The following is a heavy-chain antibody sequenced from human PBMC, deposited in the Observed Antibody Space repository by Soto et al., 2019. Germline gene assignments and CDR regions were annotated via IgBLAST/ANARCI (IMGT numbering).Heavy chain of an antibody. D-gene: IGHD3-10*01. CDR2: IIPIFGTA. Sequence: QVQLVQSGAEVKKPGSSVKVSCKASGGTFSSYAISWVRQAPGQGLEWMGGIIPIFGTANYAQKFQGRVTITADESTSTAYMELSRLRSEDTAVYYCARDREAPYYYGSGTSHGMDVWGQGTTVTVSS. V-gene: IGHV1-69*01. J-gene: IGHJ6*02. CDR1: GGTFSSYA. CDR3: ARDREAPYYYGSGTSHGMDV.